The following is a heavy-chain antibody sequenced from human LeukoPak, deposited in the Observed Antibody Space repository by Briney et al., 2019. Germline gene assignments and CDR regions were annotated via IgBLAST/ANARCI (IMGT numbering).Heavy chain of an antibody. CDR3: ARDLGGSYYDFWSGYSLVFDY. CDR2: INTNTGNP. J-gene: IGHJ4*02. V-gene: IGHV7-4-1*02. CDR1: GYIFNIYA. Sequence: ASVKVSCKASGYIFNIYAMNWVRQAPGQGLEWMGWINTNTGNPTYAQGFTGRFVFSLDTSVSTAYLQISSLKAEDTAVYYCARDLGGSYYDFWSGYSLVFDYWGQGTLVTVSS. D-gene: IGHD3-3*01.